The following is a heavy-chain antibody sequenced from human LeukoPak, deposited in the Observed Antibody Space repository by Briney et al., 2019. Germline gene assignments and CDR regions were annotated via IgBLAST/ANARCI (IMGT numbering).Heavy chain of an antibody. V-gene: IGHV4-59*01. CDR3: ARDQDYYDKGANAFDI. D-gene: IGHD3-22*01. CDR2: IYYSGST. J-gene: IGHJ3*02. Sequence: PSETLSLTCTVSGGSISSYYWSWIRQPPGKGLEWIGYIYYSGSTNYNPSLKSRVTISVDTSKNQFSLKLSSVTAADTAVYYCARDQDYYDKGANAFDIWGQGTMVTVSS. CDR1: GGSISSYY.